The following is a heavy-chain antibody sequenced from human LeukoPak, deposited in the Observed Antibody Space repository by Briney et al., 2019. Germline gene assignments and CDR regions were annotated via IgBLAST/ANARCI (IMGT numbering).Heavy chain of an antibody. CDR3: AGSSTEDIHDY. CDR2: IYKIGST. Sequence: PGGSLRLSCVASGFTVSTSYMTWVRQAPGKGLEWVSLIYKIGSTYYADSVKGRFTISRDSSKNTLNLLMNSLRAEDTAVYFCAGSSTEDIHDYWGQGTLLTVSS. V-gene: IGHV3-53*01. CDR1: GFTVSTSY. D-gene: IGHD2-15*01. J-gene: IGHJ4*02.